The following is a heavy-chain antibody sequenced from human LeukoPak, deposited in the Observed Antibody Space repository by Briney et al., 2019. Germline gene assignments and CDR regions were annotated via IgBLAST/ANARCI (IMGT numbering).Heavy chain of an antibody. D-gene: IGHD6-19*01. CDR1: GGSFSGYY. J-gene: IGHJ4*02. Sequence: TSETLSLTCAVYGGSFSGYYWSWIRQPPGKGLEWIGEINHSGSTNYNPSLKSRVTISVDTSKNQFSLKLSSVTAADTAVYYCARHVQWLAHQGIDYWGQGTLVTVSS. CDR2: INHSGST. CDR3: ARHVQWLAHQGIDY. V-gene: IGHV4-34*01.